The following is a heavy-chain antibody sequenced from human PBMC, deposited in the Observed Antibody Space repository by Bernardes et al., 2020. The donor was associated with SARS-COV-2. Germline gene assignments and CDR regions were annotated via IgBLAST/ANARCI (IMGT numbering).Heavy chain of an antibody. V-gene: IGHV1-18*01. CDR1: GYTLSKYG. CDR2: ISAYNGNT. Sequence: ASVKVSCKASGYTLSKYGISWIRQAPGQGLEWMGWISAYNGNTNYAHNFQGRVTIAADESTSTVYMELSSLRSEDTAMYYCARSGTYPDAFDIWGQGTMVTVSS. CDR3: ARSGTYPDAFDI. J-gene: IGHJ3*02. D-gene: IGHD1-26*01.